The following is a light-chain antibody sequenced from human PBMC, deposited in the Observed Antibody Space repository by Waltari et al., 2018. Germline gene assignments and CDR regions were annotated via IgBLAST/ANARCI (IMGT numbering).Light chain of an antibody. V-gene: IGLV2-23*02. CDR3: FSYTGDTTLYV. CDR1: SNDVGNYNL. J-gene: IGLJ1*01. CDR2: EVN. Sequence: QSALTQPASVSGSPGQSITISCTGTSNDVGNYNLVSSYPHYPGKVPQLIIYEVNKRPSGVSHRFSGSKSRNTASLTISGLQAEDEADYYCFSYTGDTTLYVFGTGTKVTVL.